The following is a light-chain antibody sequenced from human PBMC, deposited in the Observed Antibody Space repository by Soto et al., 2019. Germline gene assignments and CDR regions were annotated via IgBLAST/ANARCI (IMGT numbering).Light chain of an antibody. CDR3: QQYGNYPWT. V-gene: IGKV3-20*01. Sequence: EIVLTQSPGTLSLSPGERATLSCRASQSVTSGDLSWYQQKPGQAPRLLLYGASRRIAGVPDRFSGSGSGTDFTLTIIRLQAVDFSVYHCQQYGNYPWTFGQGTKVEIK. J-gene: IGKJ1*01. CDR1: QSVTSGD. CDR2: GAS.